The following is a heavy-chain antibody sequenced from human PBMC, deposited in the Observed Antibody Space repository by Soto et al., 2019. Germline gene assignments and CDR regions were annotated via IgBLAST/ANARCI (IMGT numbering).Heavy chain of an antibody. CDR2: IIPIFGTA. CDR3: ARDPHEYGDSASEF. J-gene: IGHJ4*02. CDR1: GGTFSNYA. V-gene: IGHV1-69*13. D-gene: IGHD4-17*01. Sequence: GASVKVSCKASGGTFSNYAISWVRQAPGQGLEWMGGIIPIFGTANYAQKFQGRVTITADESTSTAYMELSSLRSEDTAVYYCARDPHEYGDSASEFWGQGTLVTVSS.